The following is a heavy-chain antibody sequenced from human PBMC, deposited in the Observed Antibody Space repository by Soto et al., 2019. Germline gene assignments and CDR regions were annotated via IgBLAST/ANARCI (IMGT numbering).Heavy chain of an antibody. CDR2: ISSSSSYI. CDR3: ARDFRGYDVYYYYGMDV. V-gene: IGHV3-21*01. D-gene: IGHD5-12*01. J-gene: IGHJ6*02. CDR1: GFTFSSYS. Sequence: GGSLRLSCAASGFTFSSYSMNWVRQAPGKGLEWVSSISSSSSYIYYADSVKGRFTISRDNAKNSLYLQMNSLRAEDTAVYYCARDFRGYDVYYYYGMDVRGQGTTVTVSS.